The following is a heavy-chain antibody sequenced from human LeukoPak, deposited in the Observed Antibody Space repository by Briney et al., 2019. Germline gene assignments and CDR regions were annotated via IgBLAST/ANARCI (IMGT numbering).Heavy chain of an antibody. CDR1: GFTFSSYS. Sequence: GGSLRLSRAASGFTFSSYSMNWVRQAPGKGLEWVSSISSSSSYIYYADSVKGRFTISRDNAKNSLYLQMNSLRAEDTAVYCCARALPNYYDSSGLIDYWGQGTLVTVSS. V-gene: IGHV3-21*01. CDR3: ARALPNYYDSSGLIDY. CDR2: ISSSSSYI. D-gene: IGHD3-22*01. J-gene: IGHJ4*02.